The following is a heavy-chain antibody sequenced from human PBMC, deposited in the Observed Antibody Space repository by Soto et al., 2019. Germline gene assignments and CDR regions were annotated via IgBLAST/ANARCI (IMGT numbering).Heavy chain of an antibody. CDR2: IFYTGRT. Sequence: SETLSLTCAVSGVTTNSGDYFWSWIRQPPGKGLEWIGSIFYTGRTYYSPSLKSRSSMSMDTSKNLVSLRLRSLTAADTAVYFCARVKATLYRHYYFDYWGQGNPVTVS. CDR3: ARVKATLYRHYYFDY. V-gene: IGHV4-30-4*01. J-gene: IGHJ4*02. D-gene: IGHD5-12*01. CDR1: GVTTNSGDYF.